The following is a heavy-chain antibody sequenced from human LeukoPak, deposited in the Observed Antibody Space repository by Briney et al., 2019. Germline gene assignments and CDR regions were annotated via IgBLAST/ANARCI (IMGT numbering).Heavy chain of an antibody. Sequence: SETLSLTCGVSGASLSGYYWNWIRQPPGKGLEWIGEINQSGRTNYNSSLKSRVTISAEMPKNQFSLKLSSVTAADTAVYYCARLGYTKSSNYYYYYLDVWGKGTSVTVSS. CDR2: INQSGRT. CDR1: GASLSGYY. CDR3: ARLGYTKSSNYYYYYLDV. J-gene: IGHJ6*03. V-gene: IGHV4-34*01. D-gene: IGHD6-13*01.